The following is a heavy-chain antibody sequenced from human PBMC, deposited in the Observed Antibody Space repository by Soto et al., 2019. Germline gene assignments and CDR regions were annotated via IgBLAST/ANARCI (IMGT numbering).Heavy chain of an antibody. V-gene: IGHV4-39*01. J-gene: IGHJ6*02. D-gene: IGHD5-12*01. CDR2: IYYSGST. CDR3: ARLTIWGYDMKYYYYYGMDV. Sequence: LSLTCTVSGGSISSSSYYWGWIRQPPGKGLEWIGSIYYSGSTYYNPSLKSRVTISVDTSKNQFSLKLSSVTAADTAVYYCARLTIWGYDMKYYYYYGMDVWGQGTTVTVSS. CDR1: GGSISSSSYY.